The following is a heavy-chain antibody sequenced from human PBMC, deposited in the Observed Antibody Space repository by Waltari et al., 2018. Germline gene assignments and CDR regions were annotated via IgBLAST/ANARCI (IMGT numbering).Heavy chain of an antibody. D-gene: IGHD1-20*01. Sequence: QVQLVQSGAEVKKPGASVKVSCKASGYTFTRYDINWVRQATGQGLEWMGWMNPNSGNTGYAQKFQGRVTITRNTSISTAYMELSSLRSEDTAVYYCARGLGIYNWNGDGEIDAFDIWGQGTMVTVSS. CDR3: ARGLGIYNWNGDGEIDAFDI. V-gene: IGHV1-8*03. J-gene: IGHJ3*02. CDR2: MNPNSGNT. CDR1: GYTFTRYD.